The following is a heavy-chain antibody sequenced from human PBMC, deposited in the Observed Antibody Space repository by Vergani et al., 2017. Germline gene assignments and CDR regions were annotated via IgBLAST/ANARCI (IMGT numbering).Heavy chain of an antibody. CDR2: TWYDGNNK. V-gene: IGHV3-33*01. Sequence: QVQLVESGGGVVQPGRSLRLPCAAPGFTFNQYGMHWVRQAPGKGLGWVAVTWYDGNNKQYADSVKGRFTISRDNSKSTMYLQMNSLRDEDTGVYYCARDLRLLYNRFDPWGQGTLVTVSS. CDR1: GFTFNQYG. J-gene: IGHJ5*02. D-gene: IGHD1-14*01. CDR3: ARDLRLLYNRFDP.